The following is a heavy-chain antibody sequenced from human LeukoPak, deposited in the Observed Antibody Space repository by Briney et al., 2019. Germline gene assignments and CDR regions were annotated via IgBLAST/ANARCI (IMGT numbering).Heavy chain of an antibody. V-gene: IGHV1-2*02. J-gene: IGHJ5*02. Sequence: ASVKVSCKASGYTFTGYYMHWVRQAPGQGLEWMGWINPNSGGTNYAQKFQGRVTMTRDTSISTAYMELSRLRSDDTAVYYCARGHETYCYDSSGSGKYNWFDPWGQGTLVTVSS. CDR1: GYTFTGYY. CDR2: INPNSGGT. CDR3: ARGHETYCYDSSGSGKYNWFDP. D-gene: IGHD3-22*01.